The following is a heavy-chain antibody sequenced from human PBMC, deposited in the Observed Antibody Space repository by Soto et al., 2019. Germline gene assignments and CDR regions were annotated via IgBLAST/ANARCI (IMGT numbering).Heavy chain of an antibody. J-gene: IGHJ6*02. D-gene: IGHD2-8*01. CDR3: PRWVSRTIIYYNYAMDV. V-gene: IGHV3-23*01. CDR2: VNDRGGST. CDR1: GFTFWNFA. Sequence: EVQLLESGGGLVQPGGSLRLSCSTSGFTFWNFAMAWVRQGPGKGLEWVSTVNDRGGSTYYADSVKGRFTIFRDDSENTLPVQMSSLRTDDTAIYYCPRWVSRTIIYYNYAMDVWGQETTGTVS.